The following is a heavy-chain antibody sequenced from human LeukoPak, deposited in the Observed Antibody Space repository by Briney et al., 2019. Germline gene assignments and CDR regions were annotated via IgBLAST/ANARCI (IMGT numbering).Heavy chain of an antibody. D-gene: IGHD2-15*01. CDR3: ARDRGGSYSYYYYMDV. V-gene: IGHV1-69*05. J-gene: IGHJ6*03. Sequence: SVKVSCKASGGTFSSYAISWVRQAPGQGLEWMGGIIPIFGTANYAQKFQGRVTITTDESTSTAYMELSSLRSEDTAVYYCARDRGGSYSYYYYMDVWGKGTTVTVSS. CDR1: GGTFSSYA. CDR2: IIPIFGTA.